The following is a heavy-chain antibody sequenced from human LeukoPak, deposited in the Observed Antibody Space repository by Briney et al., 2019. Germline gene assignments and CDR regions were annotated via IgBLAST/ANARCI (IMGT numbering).Heavy chain of an antibody. CDR1: GFTFSSYA. V-gene: IGHV3-23*01. J-gene: IGHJ4*02. D-gene: IGHD5-18*01. Sequence: GGSLRLSCAASGFTFSSYAMSWVRQAPGKGLEWVSAISGSGGSTYYADSVKGRFTISRDNSKNTLYLQMNSLRAEDTAVYYCAKDALIQLWLPYYFDYWGQGTLVTVSS. CDR3: AKDALIQLWLPYYFDY. CDR2: ISGSGGST.